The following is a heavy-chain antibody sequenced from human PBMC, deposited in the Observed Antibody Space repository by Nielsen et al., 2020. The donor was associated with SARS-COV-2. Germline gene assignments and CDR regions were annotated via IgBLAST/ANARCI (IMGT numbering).Heavy chain of an antibody. Sequence: KVSCKGSGYSFNSYWIGWVRQMPGKGLEWMGIIYPTDSDVKYSPSFQGQVTISVDKSISTAYLQWSSLKASDTAIYYCARRYCSSPSCYGDPWGRGTLVTVSP. J-gene: IGHJ5*02. CDR2: IYPTDSDV. D-gene: IGHD2-2*01. V-gene: IGHV5-51*01. CDR1: GYSFNSYW. CDR3: ARRYCSSPSCYGDP.